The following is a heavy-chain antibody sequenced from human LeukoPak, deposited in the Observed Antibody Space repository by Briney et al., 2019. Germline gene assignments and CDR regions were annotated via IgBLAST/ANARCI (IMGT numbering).Heavy chain of an antibody. CDR3: ARLMYYYDSSGYYQTFDP. J-gene: IGHJ5*02. CDR2: ISYSGST. D-gene: IGHD3-22*01. V-gene: IGHV4-61*05. Sequence: SETLSLTCTVSGGSISSSSYYWGWIRQPPGKGLEWIGYISYSGSTKYNPSLKSRVTISVDTSKNQFSLKLNSVTAADTAIYYCARLMYYYDSSGYYQTFDPWGQGTLVTVSS. CDR1: GGSISSSSYY.